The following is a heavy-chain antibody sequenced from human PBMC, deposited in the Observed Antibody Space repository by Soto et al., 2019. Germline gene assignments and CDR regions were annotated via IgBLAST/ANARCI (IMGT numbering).Heavy chain of an antibody. Sequence: QVQLQESGPGLVKPSQTMSLTCTVSGGSISSGGAYWSWIRQHPGKGLEWIGYSYYSWSTYYNPSRLSRGTISVDTSQNQFSLQLSSVTAADTAVYYCARGGSPPHFDCWGQGTLVTVSS. CDR3: ARGGSPPHFDC. V-gene: IGHV4-31*03. CDR2: SYYSWST. D-gene: IGHD6-25*01. CDR1: GGSISSGGAY. J-gene: IGHJ4*02.